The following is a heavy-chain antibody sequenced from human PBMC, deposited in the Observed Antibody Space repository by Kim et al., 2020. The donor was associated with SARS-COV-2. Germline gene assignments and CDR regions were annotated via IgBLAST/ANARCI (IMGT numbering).Heavy chain of an antibody. CDR3: ASMDTSMARFYGMDF. D-gene: IGHD5-18*01. V-gene: IGHV1-2*06. Sequence: ASVKVSCKASGYTFTDYYIHWVRQAPGQGPEWMGRVNPMRGDTNYAQKFQGRVTMTRDTSISTAYMELSRLKYEDTAVYYCASMDTSMARFYGMDFWGQG. J-gene: IGHJ6*02. CDR1: GYTFTDYY. CDR2: VNPMRGDT.